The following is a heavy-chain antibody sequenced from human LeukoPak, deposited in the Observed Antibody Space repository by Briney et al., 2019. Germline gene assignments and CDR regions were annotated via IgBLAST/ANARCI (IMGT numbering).Heavy chain of an antibody. CDR3: AKDPPNTGPDPYYFDS. V-gene: IGHV3-23*01. CDR1: GFTFSTYG. Sequence: PGGSLRLSCAASGFTFSTYGMTWVRRAPGRGLEWVSTISGSGGGTWYTDSVKGRFTISRDNSKNTLYLQMNSLRVEDTAIYYCAKDPPNTGPDPYYFDSWGQGTLVTVSS. J-gene: IGHJ4*02. CDR2: ISGSGGGT. D-gene: IGHD5-18*01.